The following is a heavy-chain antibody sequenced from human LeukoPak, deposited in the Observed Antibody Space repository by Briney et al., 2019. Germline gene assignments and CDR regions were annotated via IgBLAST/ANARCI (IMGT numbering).Heavy chain of an antibody. CDR3: ASVSDYDSSGYRADY. Sequence: ASVKVSCKXSGYTFTGYYMHWVRQAPGQGLEGMGRINPNSGGTNYAQKFQGRVTMTRDTSISTAYMELSRLRSDDTAVYYCASVSDYDSSGYRADYWGQGTLVTVSS. D-gene: IGHD3-22*01. J-gene: IGHJ4*02. CDR1: GYTFTGYY. V-gene: IGHV1-2*06. CDR2: INPNSGGT.